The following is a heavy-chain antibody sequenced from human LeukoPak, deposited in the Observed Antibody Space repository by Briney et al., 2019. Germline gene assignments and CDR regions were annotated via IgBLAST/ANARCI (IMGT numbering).Heavy chain of an antibody. D-gene: IGHD4-23*01. CDR1: RGTFSSYA. CDR3: ARDSYGGDHDAFDV. Sequence: AAVQVSCQASRGTFSSYAISWLRQAPGQGLEWMGGIIPIFGTAHYAQKFQGRVTITADESTSTAYMELSSLRSEDTAVYYCARDSYGGDHDAFDVWGQGTMVTASS. V-gene: IGHV1-69*01. CDR2: IIPIFGTA. J-gene: IGHJ3*01.